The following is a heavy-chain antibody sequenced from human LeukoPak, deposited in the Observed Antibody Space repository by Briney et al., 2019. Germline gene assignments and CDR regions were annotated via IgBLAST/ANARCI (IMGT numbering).Heavy chain of an antibody. CDR3: ARARGGSAHYFDC. J-gene: IGHJ4*02. CDR2: ISSNGGST. Sequence: GGFLRLSCAPSGFTFSVSVMHWVRQAPGKGLEYVSVISSNGGSTSYANSVKGRFTISRDDAKNSLYLQMHSLRAEDTAVYYCARARGGSAHYFDCWGQGTLVTVSS. V-gene: IGHV3-64*01. CDR1: GFTFSVSV. D-gene: IGHD3-10*01.